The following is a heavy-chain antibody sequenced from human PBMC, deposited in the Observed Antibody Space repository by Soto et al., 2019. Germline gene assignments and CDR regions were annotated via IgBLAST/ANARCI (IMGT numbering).Heavy chain of an antibody. CDR1: GYTFTIYG. Sequence: ASVKVSCKASGYTFTIYGISWVRQAPGQGLEWMGWISAYNGNTNYAQKLQGRVTMTTDTSTSTAYMELRSLRSDDTAVYYCARVGITMVRGSYYPIDPWGQGTLVTVSS. CDR2: ISAYNGNT. CDR3: ARVGITMVRGSYYPIDP. V-gene: IGHV1-18*01. D-gene: IGHD3-10*01. J-gene: IGHJ5*02.